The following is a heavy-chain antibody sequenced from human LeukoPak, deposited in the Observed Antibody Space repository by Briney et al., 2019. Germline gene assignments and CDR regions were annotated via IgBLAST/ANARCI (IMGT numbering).Heavy chain of an antibody. J-gene: IGHJ4*02. D-gene: IGHD4-17*01. CDR3: ARHNLIIGDFVRFDF. CDR1: GASISRYSFY. CDR2: IYYSGST. Sequence: SETLSLTCTVSGASISRYSFYWGWIRQSPGKGLEWIGSIYYSGSTYSNPSLKSRLTMSVDTSKTQVSLKLHSVTAADTAVYYCARHNLIIGDFVRFDFWGQGTLVTVSS. V-gene: IGHV4-39*01.